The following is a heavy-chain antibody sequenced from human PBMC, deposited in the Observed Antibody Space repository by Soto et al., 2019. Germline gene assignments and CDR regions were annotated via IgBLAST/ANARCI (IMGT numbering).Heavy chain of an antibody. D-gene: IGHD2-15*01. CDR2: ISSRGPTI. V-gene: IGHV3-48*02. CDR1: GFSSSSYA. J-gene: IGHJ6*02. Sequence: QLVETGGGLVQPGGSLRLSGAVSGFSSSSYAMNWVRQAPGKGLEWVSFISSRGPTIYYADSVEGRFTISRDTAQNSLYLQMDSLRDEDTAVYYCVRQGFCSGASCNHYCYFYAMDVWGPGTTVIVSS. CDR3: VRQGFCSGASCNHYCYFYAMDV.